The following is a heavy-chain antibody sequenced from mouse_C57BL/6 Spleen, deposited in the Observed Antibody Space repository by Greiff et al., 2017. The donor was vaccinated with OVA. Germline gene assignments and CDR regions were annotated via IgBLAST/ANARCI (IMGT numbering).Heavy chain of an antibody. CDR3: AREPTVVARDFDY. V-gene: IGHV3-6*01. Sequence: EVKLMESGPGLVKPSQSLSLTCSVTGYSITSGYYWNWIRQFPGNKLEWMGYISYDGSNNYNPSLKNRISITRDTSKNQFFLKLNSVTTEDTATYYCAREPTVVARDFDYWGQGTTLTVSS. J-gene: IGHJ2*01. CDR1: GYSITSGYY. CDR2: ISYDGSN. D-gene: IGHD1-1*01.